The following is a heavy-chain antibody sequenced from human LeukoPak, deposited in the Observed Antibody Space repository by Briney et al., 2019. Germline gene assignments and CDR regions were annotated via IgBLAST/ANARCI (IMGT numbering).Heavy chain of an antibody. D-gene: IGHD1-26*01. CDR3: GKDIQYSNSGFDY. CDR2: INSDGSST. Sequence: GGSLRLSCAASGFTFSSYWMHWVRQAPGKGLVWVSRINSDGSSTSYADSVKGRFTISRDNAKNSLYLQMNSLRAEDTALYYFGKDIQYSNSGFDYWGQGTLVTVSS. CDR1: GFTFSSYW. J-gene: IGHJ4*02. V-gene: IGHV3-74*01.